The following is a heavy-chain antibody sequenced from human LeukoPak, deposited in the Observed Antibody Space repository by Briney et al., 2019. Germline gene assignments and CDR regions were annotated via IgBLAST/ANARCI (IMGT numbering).Heavy chain of an antibody. CDR2: IYYTGST. J-gene: IGHJ3*02. Sequence: KSSETLSLTCTVSGGSISRDYWSWIRQPPGKGLEWIGYIYYTGSTNYNPSLNSRVTISLETSKNQFSLNLSSVTAADTAVYYCARDPLPRITAFDIWGQGTMVTVSS. V-gene: IGHV4-59*01. CDR1: GGSISRDY. CDR3: ARDPLPRITAFDI. D-gene: IGHD3-3*01.